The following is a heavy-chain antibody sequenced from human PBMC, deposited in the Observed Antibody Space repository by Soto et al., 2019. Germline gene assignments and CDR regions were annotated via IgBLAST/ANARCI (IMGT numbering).Heavy chain of an antibody. J-gene: IGHJ4*02. CDR2: IYWNDDK. Sequence: GPTLVNPTQTLTLTCTFSGFSLSTSGVGVGWIRQPPGKALEWLAVIYWNDDKRYSPSLKSRLTITKGTSDNQVVLTMTNVDPVDTASYYCAHFNGYEEFEYWGQGTLVTVSS. CDR3: AHFNGYEEFEY. V-gene: IGHV2-5*01. D-gene: IGHD5-12*01. CDR1: GFSLSTSGVG.